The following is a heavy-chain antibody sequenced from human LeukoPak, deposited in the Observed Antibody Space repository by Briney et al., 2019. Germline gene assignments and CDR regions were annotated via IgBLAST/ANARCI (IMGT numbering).Heavy chain of an antibody. CDR1: GGSVSSTTYY. CDR3: ARYVVYGSGKYYFDY. J-gene: IGHJ4*02. CDR2: INYSGST. Sequence: SETLSLTCTVSGGSVSSTTYYWSWIRQPPGKGLEWIASINYSGSTYYNPSLKSRVTISVDTSENQFSLKLSSVTAADTAVYYCARYVVYGSGKYYFDYWGQGTPVTVSS. V-gene: IGHV4-39*01. D-gene: IGHD3-10*01.